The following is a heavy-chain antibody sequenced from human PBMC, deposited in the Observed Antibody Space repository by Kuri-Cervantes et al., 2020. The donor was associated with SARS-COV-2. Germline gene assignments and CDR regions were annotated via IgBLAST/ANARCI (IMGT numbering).Heavy chain of an antibody. D-gene: IGHD6-13*01. CDR3: ARDHMQLKGMDV. J-gene: IGHJ6*02. CDR1: GYTFTGYY. Sequence: ASVKVSCKASGYTFTGYYMHWVRQAPGQGLEWMGWINPNSGGTKYAQKFQGRVTMTTDTSTSTAYMEMRSLRSDDTAVYYCARDHMQLKGMDVWGQGTTVTVSS. V-gene: IGHV1-2*02. CDR2: INPNSGGT.